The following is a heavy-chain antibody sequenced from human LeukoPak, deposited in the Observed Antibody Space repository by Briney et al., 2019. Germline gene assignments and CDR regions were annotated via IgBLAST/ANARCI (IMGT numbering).Heavy chain of an antibody. CDR1: GGSISSGDYY. D-gene: IGHD3-3*01. Sequence: SQTLSLTCTVSGGSISSGDYYWSWIRQPPGKGLEWIGYIYYSGSTYYNPSLKGRVTISVDTSKNQFSLKLSSVTAADTAVYYCASSYYDFWSGYPKGDYWGQGTLVTVSS. J-gene: IGHJ4*02. CDR2: IYYSGST. V-gene: IGHV4-30-4*08. CDR3: ASSYYDFWSGYPKGDY.